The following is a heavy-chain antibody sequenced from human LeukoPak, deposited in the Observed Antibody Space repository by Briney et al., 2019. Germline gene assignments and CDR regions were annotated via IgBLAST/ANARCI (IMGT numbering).Heavy chain of an antibody. V-gene: IGHV4-59*08. CDR2: IYYSGST. Sequence: SETLSLTCTVSGGSISSYYWSWIRQPPRKGLEWIGYIYYSGSTNYNPSLKSRVTISVDTSKNQFSLKLSSVTAADTAVYYCARQGLYDFWSANYYYGMDVWGQGTTVTVSS. J-gene: IGHJ6*02. D-gene: IGHD3-3*01. CDR3: ARQGLYDFWSANYYYGMDV. CDR1: GGSISSYY.